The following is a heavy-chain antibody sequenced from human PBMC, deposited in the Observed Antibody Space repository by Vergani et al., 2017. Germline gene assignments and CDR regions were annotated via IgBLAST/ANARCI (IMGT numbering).Heavy chain of an antibody. Sequence: QVQLVQSGAEVKKPGSSVKVSCKASGGTFSSYAISWVRQAPGQGLEWMGRIIPILGTANYAQKFQGRVTRTADEATSTAYMELSSLNSEDTAVYYCARGGDFFSYNWFDPWGQGTLVTVSS. D-gene: IGHD3-3*01. CDR2: IIPILGTA. CDR1: GGTFSSYA. J-gene: IGHJ5*02. V-gene: IGHV1-69*11. CDR3: ARGGDFFSYNWFDP.